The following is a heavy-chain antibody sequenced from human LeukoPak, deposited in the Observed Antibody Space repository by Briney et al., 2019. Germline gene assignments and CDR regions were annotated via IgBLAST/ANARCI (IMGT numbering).Heavy chain of an antibody. CDR2: TCPDGRGT. D-gene: IGHD4-17*01. J-gene: IGHJ2*01. V-gene: IGHV3-74*01. CDR1: GFAFSSTC. CDR3: VRDPGGDTRDWYFDL. Sequence: GGSLRLSCAVSGFAFSSTCMHWVRQAPGKGLAWVSRTCPDGRGTSYAASVEGRFTTSRDNAKSTLYLHMNSLRAEDSALYYCVRDPGGDTRDWYFDLWGRGTQVAVSS.